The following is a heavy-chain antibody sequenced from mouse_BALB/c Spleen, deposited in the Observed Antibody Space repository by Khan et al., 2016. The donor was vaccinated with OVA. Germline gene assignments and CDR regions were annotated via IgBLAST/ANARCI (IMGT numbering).Heavy chain of an antibody. CDR2: IWGDGGT. CDR3: AKLTPDYYSMDY. D-gene: IGHD2-13*01. V-gene: IGHV2-3*01. CDR1: GFSLSSYG. J-gene: IGHJ4*01. Sequence: VQLQQSGPGLVAPSESLSLTCTVTGFSLSSYGVSWVRRHLAESMERLGVIWGDGGTNYHSRLKSRLTINKDNSKSQVFLKLNSLQTYDTATYYCAKLTPDYYSMDYWGQGTTVTVSS.